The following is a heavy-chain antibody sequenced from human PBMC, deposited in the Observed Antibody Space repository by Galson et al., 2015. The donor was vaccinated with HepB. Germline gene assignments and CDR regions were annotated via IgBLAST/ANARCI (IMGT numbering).Heavy chain of an antibody. CDR1: GFTFTTYS. Sequence: SLRLSCAASGFTFTTYSMNWVRQAPGKGLEWVSSISSSSTYIYYADSVKGRFTISRDNAKNSLYLQMNSLRVEDTAVYYCARGGSCSSAGCQRSLDYWGQGTLVTVSS. J-gene: IGHJ4*02. V-gene: IGHV3-21*01. CDR3: ARGGSCSSAGCQRSLDY. CDR2: ISSSSTYI. D-gene: IGHD2-2*01.